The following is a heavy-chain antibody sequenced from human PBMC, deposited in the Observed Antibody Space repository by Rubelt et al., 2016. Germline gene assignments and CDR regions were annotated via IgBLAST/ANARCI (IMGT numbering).Heavy chain of an antibody. J-gene: IGHJ6*01. CDR2: ISYDGSNK. Sequence: QVQLVESGGGVVQPGRSLRLSCAASGFTFSSYAMHWVRQAPGKGLEWVAGISYDGSNKYYADSVKGRFTISRDNSKNTLYLQMNSLRAEDTALYYCAIKYGDYGMDVWGQGTTVTVSS. CDR3: AIKYGDYGMDV. V-gene: IGHV3-30*04. CDR1: GFTFSSYA. D-gene: IGHD4-17*01.